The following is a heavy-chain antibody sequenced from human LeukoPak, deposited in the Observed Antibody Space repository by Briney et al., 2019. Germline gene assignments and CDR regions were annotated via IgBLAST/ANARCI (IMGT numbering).Heavy chain of an antibody. CDR1: GFTFSTYA. V-gene: IGHV3-23*01. Sequence: PGGSLRLSCAASGFTFSTYAMSWVRQAPGQRLEWVSGISGSGDNTYYADSVRGRFTISRDKSKSTVYLQMNSLGVEDTAIYYCARGRKLGAPTYFFDYWGQGTLVTVSS. CDR2: ISGSGDNT. D-gene: IGHD1-26*01. CDR3: ARGRKLGAPTYFFDY. J-gene: IGHJ4*02.